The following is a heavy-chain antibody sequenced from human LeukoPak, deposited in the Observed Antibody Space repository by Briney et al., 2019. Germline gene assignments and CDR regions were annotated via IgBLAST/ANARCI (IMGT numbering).Heavy chain of an antibody. CDR1: GYTFTHYA. Sequence: ASVKVSCKASGYTFTHYAVHWVRQAPGQRLEWMGWTNVGNDYTESSQKFQDRLTVTSDTTATTVYMELSSLRSEDTAVYYCARDDFSTYPGLNYFDYWGQGSLVTVSS. D-gene: IGHD4-11*01. CDR3: ARDDFSTYPGLNYFDY. V-gene: IGHV1-3*01. J-gene: IGHJ4*02. CDR2: TNVGNDYT.